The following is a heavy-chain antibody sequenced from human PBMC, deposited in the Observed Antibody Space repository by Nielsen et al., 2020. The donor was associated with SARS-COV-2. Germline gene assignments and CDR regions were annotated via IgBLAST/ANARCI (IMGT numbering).Heavy chain of an antibody. Sequence: GESLKISCAASGFTVSSTYMSWVRQAPGKGLEWVSIIYSGGSTYYADSVKGRFTISRSKNTLHLQMNSLRSEDTAVYYCAKHYYPYGMDVWGQGTTVTVSS. D-gene: IGHD3-10*01. CDR3: AKHYYPYGMDV. CDR1: GFTVSSTY. V-gene: IGHV3-53*04. J-gene: IGHJ6*02. CDR2: IYSGGST.